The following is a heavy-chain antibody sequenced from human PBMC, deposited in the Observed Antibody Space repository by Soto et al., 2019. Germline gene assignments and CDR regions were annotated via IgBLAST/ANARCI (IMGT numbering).Heavy chain of an antibody. CDR1: GGSMTGYF. J-gene: IGHJ4*01. V-gene: IGHV4-4*07. D-gene: IGHD3-10*01. Sequence: LSLTCTVSGGSMTGYFWTWIRQPAGKGLERIGHVYNSGNTYYNPSLESRITMAVDTSKQQFPLKVKSVTSADTAMYYCARTHWLHGTEYWGHGTLVTVSS. CDR2: VYNSGNT. CDR3: ARTHWLHGTEY.